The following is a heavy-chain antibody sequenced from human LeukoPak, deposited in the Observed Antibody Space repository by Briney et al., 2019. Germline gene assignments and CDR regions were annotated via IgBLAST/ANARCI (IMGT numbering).Heavy chain of an antibody. V-gene: IGHV1-69*05. Sequence: SVKVSCKASGGTFSSYAISWVRQAPGQGLEWMGRIIPIFGTANYAQKFQGRVTITTDGSTSTAYMELSSLRSEDTAVYYCATEQIPILSIAAAYYYYYMDVWGKGTTVTVSS. CDR3: ATEQIPILSIAAAYYYYYMDV. D-gene: IGHD6-13*01. CDR2: IIPIFGTA. CDR1: GGTFSSYA. J-gene: IGHJ6*03.